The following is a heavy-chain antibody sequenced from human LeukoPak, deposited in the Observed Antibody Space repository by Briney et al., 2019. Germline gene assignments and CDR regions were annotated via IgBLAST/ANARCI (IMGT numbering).Heavy chain of an antibody. CDR1: GGTFSSYA. V-gene: IGHV1-69*05. Sequence: SVTVSCKASGGTFSSYAISWVRQAPGQGLEGMGRIIPNFGTANYAQKFHGSVTITTDESTSTAYMELSSPRSEDTAVYYCARVVTDSSSWSSPVPAEYFQHWGQGTLVTVPS. CDR2: IIPNFGTA. CDR3: ARVVTDSSSWSSPVPAEYFQH. J-gene: IGHJ1*01. D-gene: IGHD6-13*01.